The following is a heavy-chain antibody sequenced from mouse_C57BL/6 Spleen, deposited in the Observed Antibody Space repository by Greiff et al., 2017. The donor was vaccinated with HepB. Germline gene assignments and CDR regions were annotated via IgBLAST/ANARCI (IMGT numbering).Heavy chain of an antibody. CDR1: GFTFSSYA. Sequence: DVQLVESGEGLVKPGGSLKLSCAASGFTFSSYAMSWVRQTPEKRLEWVAYISSGGDYTYYADTVKGRFTISRDNARNTLYLQMSSLKSEDTAMYYCTRVTRGYFDVWGTGTTVTVSS. J-gene: IGHJ1*03. V-gene: IGHV5-9-1*02. CDR3: TRVTRGYFDV. D-gene: IGHD2-13*01. CDR2: ISSGGDYT.